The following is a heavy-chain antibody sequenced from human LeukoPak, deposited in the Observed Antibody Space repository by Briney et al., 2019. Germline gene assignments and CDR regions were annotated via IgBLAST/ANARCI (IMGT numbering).Heavy chain of an antibody. D-gene: IGHD3-10*01. Sequence: SGGSLTLSCAASGFTFSTYWMHWVRQAPGKGLVWVSRTNSDGSRTDYADSVKGRFTISRDNAENTLYLQMSSLRVEDTAVYYCARDRGINMVRGVIDYWGQGTLVTVSS. CDR2: TNSDGSRT. CDR3: ARDRGINMVRGVIDY. J-gene: IGHJ4*02. V-gene: IGHV3-74*01. CDR1: GFTFSTYW.